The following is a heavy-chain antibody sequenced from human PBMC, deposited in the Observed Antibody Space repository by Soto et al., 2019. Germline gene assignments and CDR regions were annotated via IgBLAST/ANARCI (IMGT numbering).Heavy chain of an antibody. J-gene: IGHJ5*02. V-gene: IGHV1-8*01. CDR2: MNPNSGNT. Sequence: QVQLVQSGAEVKKPGASVKVSCKASGYTFTSYDINWVRQATGQGLEWMGWMNPNSGNTGYAQKFQGRVTMTRNTSRSTAYMELSSLRSEDTAVYYCALKGLERRPPVGFDPWGQGTLVTVSS. D-gene: IGHD1-1*01. CDR1: GYTFTSYD. CDR3: ALKGLERRPPVGFDP.